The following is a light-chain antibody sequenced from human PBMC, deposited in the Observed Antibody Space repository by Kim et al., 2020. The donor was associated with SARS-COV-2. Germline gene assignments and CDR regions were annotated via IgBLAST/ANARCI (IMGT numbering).Light chain of an antibody. V-gene: IGLV2-8*01. CDR2: EVT. Sequence: GQSVTISCTGTSSDVGGFNYVSWYQQHPGKAPKLMIYEVTKRPSGVPDRFSGSKSGNTASLTVSGLLAEDEAEYYCSSYAGSYNLVFGGGTQLTVL. CDR1: SSDVGGFNY. J-gene: IGLJ2*01. CDR3: SSYAGSYNLV.